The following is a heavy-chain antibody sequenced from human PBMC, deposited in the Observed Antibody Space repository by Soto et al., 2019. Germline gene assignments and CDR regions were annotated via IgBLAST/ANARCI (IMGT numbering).Heavy chain of an antibody. J-gene: IGHJ4*02. Sequence: ASVKVSCKASGGTFSSYAISWVRQAPGQGLEWMGGIIPIFGTANYAQKFQGRVTITADESTSTAYMELSSLRSEDTAVYYCASFGKRKLGATDYWGQGSLVTVSS. V-gene: IGHV1-69*13. D-gene: IGHD1-26*01. CDR2: IIPIFGTA. CDR3: ASFGKRKLGATDY. CDR1: GGTFSSYA.